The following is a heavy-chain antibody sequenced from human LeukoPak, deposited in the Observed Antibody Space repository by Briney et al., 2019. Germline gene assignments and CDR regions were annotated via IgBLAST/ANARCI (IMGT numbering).Heavy chain of an antibody. CDR1: GGSISSGGYY. D-gene: IGHD2-15*01. Sequence: SETLSLTCTVSGGSISSGGYYWSWIRQHPGKGLEWIGYIYYSGSTYYNPSLKSRVTISVDTSKNQFSLKLSSVTAADTAVYYCARGPVFGDIVVVVAATLPRYFDYWGQGTLVTVSS. CDR2: IYYSGST. CDR3: ARGPVFGDIVVVVAATLPRYFDY. V-gene: IGHV4-31*03. J-gene: IGHJ4*02.